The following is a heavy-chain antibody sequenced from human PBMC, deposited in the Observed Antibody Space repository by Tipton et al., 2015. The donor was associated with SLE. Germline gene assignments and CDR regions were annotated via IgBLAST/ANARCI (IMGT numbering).Heavy chain of an antibody. CDR3: ARSWFGTLEVWFDP. J-gene: IGHJ5*02. CDR1: GVSIRSHY. Sequence: TLSLTCTVSGVSIRSHYWSWIRQSPGKGLEWIGYVYYTGFTSYNPSLKSRVTISLDTSKNQFSLNVNSVTAADTAVYYCARSWFGTLEVWFDPWGQGTLVTVSS. CDR2: VYYTGFT. D-gene: IGHD3-10*01. V-gene: IGHV4-59*11.